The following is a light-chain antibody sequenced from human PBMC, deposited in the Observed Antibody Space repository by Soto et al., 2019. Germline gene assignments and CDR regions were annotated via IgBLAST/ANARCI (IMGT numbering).Light chain of an antibody. Sequence: EIVLTQSSATLSLSPGERATLSCRASQSVTSNALAWYQQKPGQAPRLLIYGVSSRATGIPDRFSGSGSGTDFTLTISSLEPDDFATYYCQHYNSYSEAFGQGTKVELK. J-gene: IGKJ1*01. CDR2: GVS. CDR1: QSVTSNA. V-gene: IGKV3-20*01. CDR3: QHYNSYSEA.